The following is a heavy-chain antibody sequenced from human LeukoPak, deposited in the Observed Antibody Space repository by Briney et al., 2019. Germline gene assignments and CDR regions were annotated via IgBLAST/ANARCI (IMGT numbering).Heavy chain of an antibody. CDR1: GDSISSGNYY. D-gene: IGHD7-27*01. CDR3: ARDRAGDSFDI. V-gene: IGHV4-61*02. Sequence: SETLSLTCTVSGDSISSGNYYWTWIRQPAGKGLEWIGRIYISGNTNYNPSLKSQVTISMDTSKNQFSLNLNSETAADTAVYYCARDRAGDSFDIWGQGTMVTVSS. J-gene: IGHJ3*02. CDR2: IYISGNT.